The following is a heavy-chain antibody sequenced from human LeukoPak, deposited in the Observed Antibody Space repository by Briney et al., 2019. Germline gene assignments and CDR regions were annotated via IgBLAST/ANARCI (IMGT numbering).Heavy chain of an antibody. D-gene: IGHD3-16*01. CDR3: ARDIWARGLPGY. CDR2: ISAYNGNT. Sequence: ASVKLSCTASGYTFTSYGISGVRQAPGQGLELMGWISAYNGNTNYAQKLQGRVTMTTDTSTSTAYMELRSLRSDPTAVYPCARDIWARGLPGYWGQGTLVTVSS. V-gene: IGHV1-18*01. CDR1: GYTFTSYG. J-gene: IGHJ4*02.